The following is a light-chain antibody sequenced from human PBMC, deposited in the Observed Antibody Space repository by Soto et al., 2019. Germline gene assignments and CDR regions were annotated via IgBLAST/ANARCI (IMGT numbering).Light chain of an antibody. V-gene: IGLV1-51*01. J-gene: IGLJ3*02. CDR1: SSNIGNNY. CDR2: DNN. Sequence: QSVLTQPPSVSAAPGQKVTISCSGSSSNIGNNYVSWYQQLPGTAPKVLIYDNNKRPSGIPDRFSGSKSGTSATLGITGLQTGYEADYYCGTWDSSLSGGVFGGGT. CDR3: GTWDSSLSGGV.